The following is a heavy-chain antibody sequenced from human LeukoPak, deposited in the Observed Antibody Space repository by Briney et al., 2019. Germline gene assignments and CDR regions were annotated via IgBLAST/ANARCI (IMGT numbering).Heavy chain of an antibody. V-gene: IGHV3-33*06. J-gene: IGHJ4*02. D-gene: IGHD3-9*01. CDR2: IWYDGSNK. Sequence: PGRSLRLSCAASGFTFSSYGMHWVRQAPGKGLEWVAVIWYDGSNKYYADSVKGRSTISRDNSKNTLYLQMNSLRAEDTAVYYCAKDIAELRYFDWYYFGYWGQGTLVTVSS. CDR1: GFTFSSYG. CDR3: AKDIAELRYFDWYYFGY.